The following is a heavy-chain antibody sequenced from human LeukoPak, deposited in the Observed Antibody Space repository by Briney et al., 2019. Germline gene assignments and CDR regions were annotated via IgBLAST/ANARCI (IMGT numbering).Heavy chain of an antibody. D-gene: IGHD3-10*01. J-gene: IGHJ4*02. CDR3: ATWDMVRGVKQASDY. CDR1: GFTFSSYS. CDR2: ISSSSSYI. V-gene: IGHV3-21*04. Sequence: PGGSLRLSCAASGFTFSSYSMNWVRQAPGKGLERVSSISSSSSYIYYADSVKGRFTISRDNAKNSLYLQMNSLRAEDTAVYYCATWDMVRGVKQASDYWGQGTLVTVSS.